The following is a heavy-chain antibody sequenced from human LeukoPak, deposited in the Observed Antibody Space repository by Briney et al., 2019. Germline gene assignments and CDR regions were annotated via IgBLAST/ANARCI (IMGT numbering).Heavy chain of an antibody. Sequence: SETLSLTCTVSGGSISSSSYYWGWIRQPPGKGLEWIGSIYYSGSTYYNPSLKSRVTISVDTSKNQFSLKLSSVTAADTAVYYCARRLYTSNHHDAFDIWGQGTMVTVSS. CDR1: GGSISSSSYY. V-gene: IGHV4-39*07. CDR3: ARRLYTSNHHDAFDI. D-gene: IGHD6-13*01. J-gene: IGHJ3*02. CDR2: IYYSGST.